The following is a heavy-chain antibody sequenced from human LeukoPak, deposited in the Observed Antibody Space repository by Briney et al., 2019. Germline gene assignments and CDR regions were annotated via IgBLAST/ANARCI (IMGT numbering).Heavy chain of an antibody. Sequence: GASVKVSCKASGYTFTGYYMHWVRQAPGQGLEWMGWINPNSGGTNYAQKFQGRVIMTRDTSISTAYMELSRLRSDDTAVYYCARETAAAGKGIGYYYYYMDVWGKGTTVTVSS. CDR2: INPNSGGT. D-gene: IGHD6-13*01. J-gene: IGHJ6*03. V-gene: IGHV1-2*02. CDR3: ARETAAAGKGIGYYYYYMDV. CDR1: GYTFTGYY.